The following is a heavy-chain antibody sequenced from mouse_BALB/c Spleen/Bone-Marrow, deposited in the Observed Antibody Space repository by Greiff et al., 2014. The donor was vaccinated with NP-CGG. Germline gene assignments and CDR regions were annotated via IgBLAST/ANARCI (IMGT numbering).Heavy chain of an antibody. CDR2: IAPGSGST. V-gene: IGHV1S41*01. CDR1: GYTFTSYW. CDR3: ARYPIYYGNYGAMDY. Sequence: DLVKPGASVKLSCKASGYTFTSYWINWIKQRPGQGLEWIGRIAPGSGSTYYNEMFKGKATLTVDTSSSTAYIQLSRLSSEESAVYFCARYPIYYGNYGAMDYWGQGTSVTVSS. J-gene: IGHJ4*01. D-gene: IGHD2-1*01.